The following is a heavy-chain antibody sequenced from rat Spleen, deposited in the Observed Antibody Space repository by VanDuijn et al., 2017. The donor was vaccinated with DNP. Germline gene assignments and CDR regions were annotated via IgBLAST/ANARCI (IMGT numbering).Heavy chain of an antibody. CDR2: ISPSGSRT. CDR3: STLNYYASLSGYFDY. Sequence: EVQLVESGGGLVQPGRSLKLSCAASGFTFSNYYMAWVRQAPKKGLEWVAAISPSGSRTYYPDSVKGRFTISRDNAKSTLYLQMDSLRSDDTATYYCSTLNYYASLSGYFDYWGQGVMVTVSS. J-gene: IGHJ2*01. D-gene: IGHD1-12*01. CDR1: GFTFSNYY. V-gene: IGHV5-27*01.